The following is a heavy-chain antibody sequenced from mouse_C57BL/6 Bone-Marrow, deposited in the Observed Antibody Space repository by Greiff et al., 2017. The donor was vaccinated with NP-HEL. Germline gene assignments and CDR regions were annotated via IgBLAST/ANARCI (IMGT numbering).Heavy chain of an antibody. Sequence: VQLQQSGPELVKPGASVKISCKASGYAFSSSWMNWVKQRPGKGLEWIGRIYPGDGGTNYNGKFKGKATLTADKSSSTAYMQLSSLTSEDSAVYFCARRYYYGSSLDYWGQGTTLTVSS. CDR2: IYPGDGGT. CDR3: ARRYYYGSSLDY. V-gene: IGHV1-82*01. D-gene: IGHD1-1*01. CDR1: GYAFSSSW. J-gene: IGHJ2*01.